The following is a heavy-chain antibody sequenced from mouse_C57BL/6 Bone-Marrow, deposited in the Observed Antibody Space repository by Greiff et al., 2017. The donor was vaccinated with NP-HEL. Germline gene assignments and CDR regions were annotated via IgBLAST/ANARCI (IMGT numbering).Heavy chain of an antibody. J-gene: IGHJ3*01. Sequence: VQLKESGTVLARPGASVKMSCKTSGYTFTSYWMHWVKQRPGQGLEWIGAIYPGNSDTSYNQKFTGKAKLTAVTSASTAYMELSSLTNEDSAVYYCTPLYYGSSPWFADWGQGTLVTVSA. CDR3: TPLYYGSSPWFAD. D-gene: IGHD1-1*01. V-gene: IGHV1-5*01. CDR1: GYTFTSYW. CDR2: IYPGNSDT.